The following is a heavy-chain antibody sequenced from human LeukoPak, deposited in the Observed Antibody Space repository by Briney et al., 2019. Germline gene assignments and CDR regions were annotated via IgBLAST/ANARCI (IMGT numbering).Heavy chain of an antibody. CDR2: IIPIFGTA. CDR1: GGTFSSYA. J-gene: IGHJ5*02. V-gene: IGHV1-69*05. D-gene: IGHD2-15*01. CDR3: ARTIVVVVAATAHDGVRGWFDP. Sequence: SVKVSCKASGGTFSSYAISWVRQAPGQGLEWMGGIIPIFGTADYAQKFQGRVTITTDESTSTAYMELSSLRSKDTAVYYCARTIVVVVAATAHDGVRGWFDPWGQGTLVTVSS.